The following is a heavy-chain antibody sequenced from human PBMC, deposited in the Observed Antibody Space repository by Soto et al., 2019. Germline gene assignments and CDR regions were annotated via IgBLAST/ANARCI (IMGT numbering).Heavy chain of an antibody. D-gene: IGHD3-10*01. Sequence: GASVKVSCKASGYIFTNYYIHWVRQAPGQGLEWMGIINPSGGSTIYAQKFQGRVTMTRDTSTNTVYMELSSLRSEDTAVYYCARAIIRPYYFDYWGQGTLVTVSS. CDR1: GYIFTNYY. J-gene: IGHJ4*02. V-gene: IGHV1-46*03. CDR3: ARAIIRPYYFDY. CDR2: INPSGGST.